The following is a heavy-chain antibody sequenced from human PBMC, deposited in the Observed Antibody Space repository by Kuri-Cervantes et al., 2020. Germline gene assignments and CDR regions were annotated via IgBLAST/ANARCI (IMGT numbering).Heavy chain of an antibody. D-gene: IGHD3-16*02. CDR1: GYTFTGYY. Sequence: PSVKVSCKASGYTFTGYYMHWVRQAPGQGLEWMGGIIPIFGTANYAQKFQGRVTITADESTSTAYMELSSLRSEDTAVYYCARDNGNWYFDLWGRGTLVTVSS. CDR3: ARDNGNWYFDL. V-gene: IGHV1-69*13. J-gene: IGHJ2*01. CDR2: IIPIFGTA.